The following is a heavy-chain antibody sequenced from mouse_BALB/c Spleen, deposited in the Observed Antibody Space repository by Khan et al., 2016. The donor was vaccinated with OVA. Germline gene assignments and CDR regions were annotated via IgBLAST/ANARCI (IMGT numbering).Heavy chain of an antibody. Sequence: QVQLKQSGAELAKPGASVKMSCKASGYTFINYWILWVKQRPGQGLEWIGYINPSTGYTEYNQNFKDKATLTADKSSSTAYMELSSLTSEDSAVYYCARRVLRWDFVYWGQGTTLTVSS. V-gene: IGHV1-7*01. CDR3: ARRVLRWDFVY. D-gene: IGHD1-1*01. CDR2: INPSTGYT. CDR1: GYTFINYW. J-gene: IGHJ2*01.